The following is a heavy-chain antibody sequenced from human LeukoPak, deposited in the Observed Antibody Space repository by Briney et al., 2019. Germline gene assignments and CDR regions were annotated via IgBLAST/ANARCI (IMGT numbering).Heavy chain of an antibody. CDR1: GGSISGIY. V-gene: IGHV4-59*01. Sequence: SETLSLTCTVSGGSISGIYWDWIRQPPGKGLEWIGCIHDSGTTNYNSSLKSRVTISIDTSKNQFSLKVNSVTAADTAVYYCAKNRGWYAYDNWGQGTLVTVSS. CDR2: IHDSGTT. D-gene: IGHD6-19*01. J-gene: IGHJ4*02. CDR3: AKNRGWYAYDN.